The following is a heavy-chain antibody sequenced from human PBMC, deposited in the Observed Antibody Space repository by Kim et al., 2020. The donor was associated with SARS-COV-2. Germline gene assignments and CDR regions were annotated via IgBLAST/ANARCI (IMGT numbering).Heavy chain of an antibody. CDR1: GFTFSSYW. Sequence: GGSLRLSCAASGFTFSSYWMHWVRQAPGKGLVWVSRINSDGSSTSYADSVKGRFTISRDNAKNTLYLQMNSLRAEDTAVYYCARDASGSGSDYYYYYGMDVWGQGTTVTVSS. D-gene: IGHD3-10*01. V-gene: IGHV3-74*01. J-gene: IGHJ6*02. CDR2: INSDGSST. CDR3: ARDASGSGSDYYYYYGMDV.